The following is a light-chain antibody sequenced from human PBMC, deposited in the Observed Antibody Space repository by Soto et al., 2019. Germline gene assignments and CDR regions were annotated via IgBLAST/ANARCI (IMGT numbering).Light chain of an antibody. J-gene: IGKJ1*01. V-gene: IGKV3-11*01. CDR3: QQRSDWPWT. Sequence: EIVLTQSPATLSLSPGERATLSCRASPSVSSCLAWYQQKPGQAPRLLIYDASNRATGIPARFSGSGSGTDFTLTISSLEPEDFAVYYCQQRSDWPWTFGQGTKVEIK. CDR2: DAS. CDR1: PSVSSC.